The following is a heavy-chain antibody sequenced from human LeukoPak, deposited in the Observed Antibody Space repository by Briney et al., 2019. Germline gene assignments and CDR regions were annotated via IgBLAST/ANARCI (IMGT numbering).Heavy chain of an antibody. CDR2: TSYDGSNE. CDR3: ARDQTDCSSTSCYRRYYYYYYYMDV. V-gene: IGHV3-30*01. Sequence: GGSLRLSCAASGFTFSSYALHWVRQAPGKGLEWVALTSYDGSNEYYADSVRGRFTISRDNSKNTLYLQMNSLRAEDTAVYYCARDQTDCSSTSCYRRYYYYYYYMDVWGKGTTVTVSS. J-gene: IGHJ6*03. CDR1: GFTFSSYA. D-gene: IGHD2-2*01.